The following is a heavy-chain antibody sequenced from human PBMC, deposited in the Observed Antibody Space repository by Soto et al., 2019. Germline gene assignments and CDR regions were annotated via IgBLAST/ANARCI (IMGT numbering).Heavy chain of an antibody. V-gene: IGHV5-10-1*01. CDR3: ARDWGTSPLDY. CDR1: GYSFSTYW. D-gene: IGHD3-16*01. CDR2: IDPTDSYT. J-gene: IGHJ4*02. Sequence: RKISCKGSGYSFSTYWINWVRQMPGKGLQWMGRIDPTDSYTNYSPSFQGHVSISADKSISTAYLQWSSLKASDTAIYFCARDWGTSPLDYWGQGTLVTVS.